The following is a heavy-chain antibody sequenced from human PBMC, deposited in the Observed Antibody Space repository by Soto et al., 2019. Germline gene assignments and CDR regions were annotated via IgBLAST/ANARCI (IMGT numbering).Heavy chain of an antibody. D-gene: IGHD6-13*01. V-gene: IGHV3-53*01. CDR1: GFTVSSNY. Sequence: PGGSLRLSCAASGFTVSSNYMSWVRQAPGKGLEWVSVIYSGGTTYYADSVKGRFAISRDNSKNTLYLQMNSLRAEDTAVYYCARLRRSSSGSGNFDYWGQGTLVTVSS. CDR3: ARLRRSSSGSGNFDY. CDR2: IYSGGTT. J-gene: IGHJ4*02.